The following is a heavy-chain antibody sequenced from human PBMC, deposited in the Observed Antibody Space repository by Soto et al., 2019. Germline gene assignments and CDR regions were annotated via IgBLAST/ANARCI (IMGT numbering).Heavy chain of an antibody. CDR1: GFTFSGYS. J-gene: IGHJ4*02. Sequence: EVHLLESGGGLEQPGGSQRLSCAASGFTFSGYSMSWVRQAPGKGLEWVSLISYSGDNTYYADSVRGRFTVSRDNSRSTLFLQMNSLRVEDTAVYYCARGRSQTSFSFEYWGQGTLVTVSS. CDR2: ISYSGDNT. V-gene: IGHV3-23*01. CDR3: ARGRSQTSFSFEY.